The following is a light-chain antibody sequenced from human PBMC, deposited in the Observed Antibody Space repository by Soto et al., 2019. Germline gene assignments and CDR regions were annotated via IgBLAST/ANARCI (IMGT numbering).Light chain of an antibody. CDR2: AAY. J-gene: IGKJ2*01. V-gene: IGKV1-39*01. CDR1: QYINHY. CDR3: QQSYSTPPYT. Sequence: DIQMTQSPSSLSTSVGDRVTLTCRASQYINHYLNWYQQKPGNAPKLLIFAAYNLQSGVPSRFSGSGSGTDFTLTISSLQPEDFATYYCQQSYSTPPYTFGQGTKLDMK.